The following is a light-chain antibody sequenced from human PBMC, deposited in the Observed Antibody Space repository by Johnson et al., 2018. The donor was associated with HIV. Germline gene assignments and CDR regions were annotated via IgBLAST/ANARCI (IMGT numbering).Light chain of an antibody. CDR3: GTWDSSLSADFG. Sequence: QSVLTQPPSVSAAPGQKVTISCSGSSSNIGNNYVSWYQQLPGTAPKLLIYDNNKRPSGIPDRFSGSKSGTSATLGITGLQTGDEADYYCGTWDSSLSADFGFGTGTEVTVL. V-gene: IGLV1-51*01. CDR2: DNN. J-gene: IGLJ1*01. CDR1: SSNIGNNY.